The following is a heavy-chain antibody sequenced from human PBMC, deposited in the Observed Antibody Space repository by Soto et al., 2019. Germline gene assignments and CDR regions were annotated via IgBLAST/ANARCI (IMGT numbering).Heavy chain of an antibody. CDR3: TRANWYSEY. J-gene: IGHJ4*02. D-gene: IGHD7-27*01. Sequence: QVQLQESGPGLVKPSETLSLTCTVSGGSISNHYWSWIRQPPGKGLEWIGYIYNNGKTNYNPSLKRRVAMSVDTSKNQISLKLSSVTAADTAVYYCTRANWYSEYWGQGTLVTVSS. V-gene: IGHV4-59*11. CDR2: IYNNGKT. CDR1: GGSISNHY.